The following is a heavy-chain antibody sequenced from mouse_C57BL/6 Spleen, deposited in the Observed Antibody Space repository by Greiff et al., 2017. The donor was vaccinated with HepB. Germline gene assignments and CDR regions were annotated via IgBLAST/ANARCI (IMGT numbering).Heavy chain of an antibody. CDR1: GYTFTDYY. Sequence: EVKLVESGPVLVKPGASVKMSCKASGYTFTDYYMNWVKQSHGKSLEWIGVINPYNGGTSYNQKFKGKATLTVDKSSSTAYMELNSLTSEDSAVYYCARWTTVADYWGQGTTLTVSS. CDR2: INPYNGGT. CDR3: ARWTTVADY. D-gene: IGHD1-1*01. V-gene: IGHV1-19*01. J-gene: IGHJ2*01.